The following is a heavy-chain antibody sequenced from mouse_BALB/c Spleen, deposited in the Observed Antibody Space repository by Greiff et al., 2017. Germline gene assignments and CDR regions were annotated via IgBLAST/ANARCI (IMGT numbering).Heavy chain of an antibody. CDR1: GFTFSDYY. CDR3: ASSYYGYDYAMDY. CDR2: ISDGGSYT. Sequence: DVQLVESGGGLVKPGGSLKLSCAASGFTFSDYYMYWVRQTPEKRLEWVATISDGGSYTYYPDSVKGRFTISRDNAKNNLYLQMSSLKSEDTAMYYCASSYYGYDYAMDYWGQGTSVTVSS. J-gene: IGHJ4*01. V-gene: IGHV5-4*02. D-gene: IGHD1-2*01.